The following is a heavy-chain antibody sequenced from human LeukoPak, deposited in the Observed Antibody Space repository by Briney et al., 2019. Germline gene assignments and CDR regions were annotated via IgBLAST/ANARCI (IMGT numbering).Heavy chain of an antibody. CDR1: GFTFSTYG. D-gene: IGHD3-9*01. J-gene: IGHJ3*02. CDR3: ARVPPLRYFDWLRPAHLGHAFDI. CDR2: ISYDGSNK. V-gene: IGHV3-33*05. Sequence: PGGSLRLSCAASGFTFSTYGMHWVRQAPGKGLEWVAVISYDGSNKYYADSVKGRFTISRDNAKNSLYLQMNSLRAEDTAVYYCARVPPLRYFDWLRPAHLGHAFDIWGQGTMVTVSS.